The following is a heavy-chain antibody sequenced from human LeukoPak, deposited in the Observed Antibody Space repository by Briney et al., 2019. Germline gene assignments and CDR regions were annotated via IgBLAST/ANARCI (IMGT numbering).Heavy chain of an antibody. CDR3: ATTYYYGSGSVYY. CDR2: IYYSGST. J-gene: IGHJ4*02. Sequence: NTSETLSLTCTVSGGSISSYYWSWIRQPPGKGLEWIGYIYYSGSTNYNPSLKSRVTISVDTSKNQFSLKLSSVTAADTAVYYCATTYYYGSGSVYYWGQGTLVTVSS. D-gene: IGHD3-10*01. CDR1: GGSISSYY. V-gene: IGHV4-59*01.